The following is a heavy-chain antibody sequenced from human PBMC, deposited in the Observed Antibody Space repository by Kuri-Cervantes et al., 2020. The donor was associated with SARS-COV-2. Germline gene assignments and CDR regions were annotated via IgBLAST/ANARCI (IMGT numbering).Heavy chain of an antibody. J-gene: IGHJ4*02. V-gene: IGHV1-69*10. CDR1: GYTFTSYG. D-gene: IGHD2-21*02. CDR2: IIPILGIA. Sequence: SVKVSCKASGYTFTSYGISWVRQAPGQGLEWMGGIIPILGIANYAQKFQGRVTITADKSTSTAYVELSSLRSEDTAVYYCARGLSVVTHFDYWGQGTLVTVSS. CDR3: ARGLSVVTHFDY.